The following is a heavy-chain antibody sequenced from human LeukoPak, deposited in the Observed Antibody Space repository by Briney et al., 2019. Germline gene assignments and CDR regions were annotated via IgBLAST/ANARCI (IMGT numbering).Heavy chain of an antibody. J-gene: IGHJ4*02. Sequence: ASVKVSCKASGGTFSSYAIGWVRQAPGQGLEWMGRIIPVLGIANYAQKFQGRVTITADKSTSTAYMELSSLRSEDTAVYYCARSTVVTPYYFDYWGQGTLVTVSS. V-gene: IGHV1-69*04. CDR1: GGTFSSYA. CDR2: IIPVLGIA. D-gene: IGHD4-23*01. CDR3: ARSTVVTPYYFDY.